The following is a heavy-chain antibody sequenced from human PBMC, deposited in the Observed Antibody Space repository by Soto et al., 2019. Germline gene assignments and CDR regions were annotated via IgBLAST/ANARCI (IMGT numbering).Heavy chain of an antibody. V-gene: IGHV1-69*13. D-gene: IGHD3-3*01. CDR2: IIPIFGTA. J-gene: IGHJ3*02. CDR3: AREWNISDFGVVIKEWQESAFDI. Sequence: SVKVSCKASGGTFSSYAISWVRQAPGQGLEWMGGIIPIFGTANYAQKFQGRVTITADESTSTAYMELSSLRSEDTAVYYCAREWNISDFGVVIKEWQESAFDIWG. CDR1: GGTFSSYA.